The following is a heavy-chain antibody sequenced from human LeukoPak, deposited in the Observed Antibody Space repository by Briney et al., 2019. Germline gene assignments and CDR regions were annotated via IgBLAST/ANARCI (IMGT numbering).Heavy chain of an antibody. CDR1: GGTFNSYA. J-gene: IGHJ3*02. CDR3: ARAAPPYCSSTSWACFDI. Sequence: SVKVSCKASGGTFNSYAISWVRQAPGQGLEWMGGIIPIFGTPNYAQKFQSRVTITADESTSAAYMELSSLRSEDTAVYYCARAAPPYCSSTSWACFDIWGQGTMVTVSS. V-gene: IGHV1-69*01. D-gene: IGHD2-2*01. CDR2: IIPIFGTP.